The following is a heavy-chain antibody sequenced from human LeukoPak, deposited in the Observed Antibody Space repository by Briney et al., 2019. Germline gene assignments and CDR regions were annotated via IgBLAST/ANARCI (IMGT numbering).Heavy chain of an antibody. CDR1: GGPFSGYY. D-gene: IGHD2-2*02. J-gene: IGHJ3*02. CDR3: ARSIVVVPAAIDGHDAFGI. Sequence: SETLSLTCAVYGGPFSGYYWSWIRQPPGKGLEWIGEINHSGSTNYNPSLKSRVTISVDTPKNQFSLKLSSVTAADTAVYYCARSIVVVPAAIDGHDAFGIWGQGTMVTVSS. CDR2: INHSGST. V-gene: IGHV4-34*01.